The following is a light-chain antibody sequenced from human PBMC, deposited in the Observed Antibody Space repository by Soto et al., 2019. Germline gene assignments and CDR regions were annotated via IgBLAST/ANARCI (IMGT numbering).Light chain of an antibody. CDR3: AAWDDSLSGSYV. CDR2: RNN. V-gene: IGLV1-47*01. Sequence: QSVLTQPPSASGTPGQRVTISCSGSSSNIGSNYVYWYQQLPGTAPKLLIYRNNHRPSGVPDRFSGSKSGTSASLDISGLRSDAEADYYCAAWDDSLSGSYVFGSGTK. J-gene: IGLJ1*01. CDR1: SSNIGSNY.